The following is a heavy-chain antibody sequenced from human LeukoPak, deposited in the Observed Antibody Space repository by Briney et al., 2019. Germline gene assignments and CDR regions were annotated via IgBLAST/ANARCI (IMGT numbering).Heavy chain of an antibody. Sequence: SETLSLTCTVSGDSISTSNSYWGWIRQPPGKGLEWIGRIYSTGSTNYNPSLKSRVTMSVDTPKNQFSLKLSSVTAADTAVYYCAREWDSLWFAEADVWGKGTTVTISS. CDR1: GDSISTSNSY. CDR2: IYSTGST. J-gene: IGHJ6*04. CDR3: AREWDSLWFAEADV. D-gene: IGHD3-10*01. V-gene: IGHV4-39*07.